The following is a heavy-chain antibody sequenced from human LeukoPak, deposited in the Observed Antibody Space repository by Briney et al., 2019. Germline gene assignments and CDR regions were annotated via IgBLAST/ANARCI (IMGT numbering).Heavy chain of an antibody. J-gene: IGHJ6*02. CDR3: ASIITGTNYYYGMDV. CDR1: GGSISSYY. V-gene: IGHV4-59*01. Sequence: SETLSLTCTVSGGSISSYYRSWIRQPPGKGLEWIGYIYYSGSTNYNPSLKSRVTISVDTSKNQFSLKLSSVTAADTAVYYCASIITGTNYYYGMDVWGQGTTVTVSS. D-gene: IGHD1-1*01. CDR2: IYYSGST.